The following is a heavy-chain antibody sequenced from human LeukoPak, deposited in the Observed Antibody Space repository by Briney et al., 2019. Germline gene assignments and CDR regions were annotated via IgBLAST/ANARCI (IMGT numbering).Heavy chain of an antibody. Sequence: SETLSLTCTVSGGSISSYYWSWIRQPAGKGLEWIGRIYTSGSTNYNPSLKSRVTTSVDTSKNQFSLKLSSVTAADTAVYYCAREKYSSSWRTFDYWGQGTLVTVSS. CDR2: IYTSGST. V-gene: IGHV4-4*07. D-gene: IGHD6-13*01. CDR1: GGSISSYY. CDR3: AREKYSSSWRTFDY. J-gene: IGHJ4*02.